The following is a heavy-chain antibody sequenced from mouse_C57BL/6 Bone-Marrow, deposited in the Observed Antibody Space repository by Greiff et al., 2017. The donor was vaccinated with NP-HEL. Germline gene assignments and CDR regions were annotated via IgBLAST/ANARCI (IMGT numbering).Heavy chain of an antibody. CDR1: GFTFTTYA. D-gene: IGHD4-1*01. V-gene: IGHV10-3*01. CDR2: IRRKSSNYAT. CDR3: VRPHWSYAMDY. Sequence: EVMLVESGGGLVQPKGSLKLSCAASGFTFTTYAMHWVRQAPGKGLEWVALIRRKSSNYATYYADSVKDRFTISRDDSQSMLYLQMHNLKADDAAMYYCVRPHWSYAMDYWGQGTSVTVSS. J-gene: IGHJ4*01.